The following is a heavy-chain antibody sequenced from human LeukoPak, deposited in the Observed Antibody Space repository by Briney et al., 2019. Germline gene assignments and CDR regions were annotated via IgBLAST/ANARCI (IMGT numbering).Heavy chain of an antibody. CDR1: GGSISSGSYY. CDR2: IYTSGST. Sequence: SQTLSLTCTVSGGSISSGSYYWSGIRQPAGKGLEWIGRIYTSGSTNYNPSLKSRVTISVDTSKNQFSLKLSSVTAADTAVYYCARGLSSGWYYFDYWGQGTLVTVSS. V-gene: IGHV4-61*02. CDR3: ARGLSSGWYYFDY. D-gene: IGHD6-19*01. J-gene: IGHJ4*02.